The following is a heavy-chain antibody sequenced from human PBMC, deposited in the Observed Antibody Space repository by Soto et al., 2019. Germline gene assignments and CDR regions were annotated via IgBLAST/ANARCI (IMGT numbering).Heavy chain of an antibody. CDR3: ARDLGAVTTLGFQN. Sequence: EVQLVESGGGLVKPGGSPRLSCAASGFTFSNSGMNWVRQAPGKGLEWVSYISSSGYIFDADSVKGRFTISRDNAKDALYLQMNSPRAEDTAVYYCARDLGAVTTLGFQNWGQGALVTVSS. D-gene: IGHD4-17*01. J-gene: IGHJ1*01. V-gene: IGHV3-21*01. CDR1: GFTFSNSG. CDR2: ISSSGYI.